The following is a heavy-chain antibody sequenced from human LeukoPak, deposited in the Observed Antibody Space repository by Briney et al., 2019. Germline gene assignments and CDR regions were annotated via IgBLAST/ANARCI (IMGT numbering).Heavy chain of an antibody. D-gene: IGHD3-10*01. Sequence: GGSLRLSCAASGFTFSSYGMHWVRQAPGKGLEWVAVISYDGSNKDYADSVKGRFTISRDNSKNTLYLQMNSLRAEDTAVYYCARGMFYYGSGSDTGDYWGQGTLVTVSS. CDR1: GFTFSSYG. J-gene: IGHJ4*02. CDR3: ARGMFYYGSGSDTGDY. CDR2: ISYDGSNK. V-gene: IGHV3-30*03.